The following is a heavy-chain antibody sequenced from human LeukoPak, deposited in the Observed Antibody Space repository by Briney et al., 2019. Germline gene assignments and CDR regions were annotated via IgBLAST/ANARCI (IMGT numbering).Heavy chain of an antibody. D-gene: IGHD4-11*01. CDR1: GYTFAAYF. J-gene: IGHJ5*02. V-gene: IGHV1-2*02. CDR2: INPNSGGI. Sequence: ASLKVSCKASGYTFAAYFIHWVRQSPGQGLECMGWINPNSGGIKYAQKFQGRVTMTRDTSISTAYMELSRLRSDDTAVYYCARDSYSDYVGDWFDPWGHGTLVTVSS. CDR3: ARDSYSDYVGDWFDP.